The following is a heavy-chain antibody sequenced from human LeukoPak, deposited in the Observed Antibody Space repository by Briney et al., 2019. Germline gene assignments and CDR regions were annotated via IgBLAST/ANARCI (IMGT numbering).Heavy chain of an antibody. CDR1: GYTFIDSF. J-gene: IGHJ4*02. V-gene: IGHV1-69-2*01. Sequence: ASVKVSCKTSGYTFIDSFIHWMQQAPGKGFEWMGLIDPEDGATEYAERFQGRVTITADRSTDTAYSELTSLRSDDTAVYFCAARMRFWGQGTRVTVSS. CDR2: IDPEDGAT. D-gene: IGHD2/OR15-2a*01. CDR3: AARMRF.